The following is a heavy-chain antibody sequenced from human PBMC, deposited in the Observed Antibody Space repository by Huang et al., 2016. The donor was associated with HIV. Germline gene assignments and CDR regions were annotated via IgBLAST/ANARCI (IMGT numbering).Heavy chain of an antibody. D-gene: IGHD3-16*02. CDR2: ICWDGFTT. V-gene: IGHV3-43*01. CDR1: GFTFDDFT. J-gene: IGHJ4*02. Sequence: EVQLVESGGVVVQPGGSLRLSCAGSGFTFDDFTLHGVRQLPGKGLVWVCLICWDGFTTFYTDSVKGRFTVSRDNSKNSLYLQMNNLRTEDTAIYYCAKDYGRYSNYFDYWGQGTLVTVSS. CDR3: AKDYGRYSNYFDY.